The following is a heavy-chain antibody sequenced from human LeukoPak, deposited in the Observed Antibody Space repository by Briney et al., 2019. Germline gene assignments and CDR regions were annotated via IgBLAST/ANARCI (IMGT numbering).Heavy chain of an antibody. Sequence: PGGSLRLSCAASGFTFSSYGMHWVRQAPGKGLEGLAFIRYDGSNKYYADSVKGRFTISRDNSKNTLYLQMNSLRAEDTAVYYCARGVVPAAVNYYYYYYMDVWGKGTTVTVSS. CDR3: ARGVVPAAVNYYYYYYMDV. V-gene: IGHV3-30*02. D-gene: IGHD2-2*01. CDR1: GFTFSSYG. CDR2: IRYDGSNK. J-gene: IGHJ6*03.